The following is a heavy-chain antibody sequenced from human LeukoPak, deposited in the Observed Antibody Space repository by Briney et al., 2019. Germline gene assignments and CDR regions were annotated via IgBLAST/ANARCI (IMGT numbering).Heavy chain of an antibody. V-gene: IGHV1-3*01. CDR3: ARVSGLRPFDY. D-gene: IGHD3-16*01. CDR1: GYTFTSYG. CDR2: INAGNGNT. J-gene: IGHJ4*02. Sequence: ASVKVSCKASGYTFTSYGISWVRQAPGQGLEWMGWINAGNGNTKYSQKFQGRVTITRDTSASTAYMELSSLRSEDTAVYYCARVSGLRPFDYWGQGTLVTVSS.